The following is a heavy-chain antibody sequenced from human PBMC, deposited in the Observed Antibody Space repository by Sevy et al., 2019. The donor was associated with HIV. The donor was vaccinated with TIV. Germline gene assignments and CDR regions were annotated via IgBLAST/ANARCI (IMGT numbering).Heavy chain of an antibody. J-gene: IGHJ2*01. CDR3: ARGYDFWSGYYTPDWYFDL. CDR2: ISSTSNYI. Sequence: GGSLRLSCAASGFTFSTYSMNWVRQAPGRGLEWVSSISSTSNYIYYADSVKGRFTISRDNAKNSLYLQMNSLRAEDTVVFYCARGYDFWSGYYTPDWYFDLWGRGTLVTVSS. V-gene: IGHV3-21*01. CDR1: GFTFSTYS. D-gene: IGHD3-3*01.